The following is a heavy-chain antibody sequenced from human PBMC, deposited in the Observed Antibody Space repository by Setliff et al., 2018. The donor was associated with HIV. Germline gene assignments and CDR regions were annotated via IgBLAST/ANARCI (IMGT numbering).Heavy chain of an antibody. CDR1: GGSISGYY. V-gene: IGHV4-59*01. D-gene: IGHD2-2*01. CDR2: IFYTGNT. J-gene: IGHJ6*03. Sequence: SETLSLTCTVSGGSISGYYWSWIRQPPGKGLEWIGTIFYTGNTNYNPSLKSRVTLSGGMSENQLFLRLTSVTAADTAVYYCVRGFCSSTTCYEDYYYMDVCGKGSTVTVSS. CDR3: VRGFCSSTTCYEDYYYMDV.